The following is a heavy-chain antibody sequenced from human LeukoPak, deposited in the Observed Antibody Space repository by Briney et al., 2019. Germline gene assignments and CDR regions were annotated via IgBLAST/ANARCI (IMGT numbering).Heavy chain of an antibody. CDR3: ARDLRRIAASRGIYDYYYMDV. D-gene: IGHD6-13*01. CDR2: ISAYNGNT. J-gene: IGHJ6*03. CDR1: GYTFTSYG. V-gene: IGHV1-18*01. Sequence: ASVKVSCKASGYTFTSYGISWVRQAPGQGLEWMGWISAYNGNTNYAQKLQGRVTMTTDTSTSTAYMELRSLRSDDTAVYYCARDLRRIAASRGIYDYYYMDVWGKGTTVTVSS.